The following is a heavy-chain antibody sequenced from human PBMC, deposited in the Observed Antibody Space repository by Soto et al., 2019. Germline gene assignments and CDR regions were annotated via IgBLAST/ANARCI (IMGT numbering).Heavy chain of an antibody. CDR1: GGTFSSYA. CDR3: ARDYQSGIAAANYPDV. CDR2: FIPIFGTA. V-gene: IGHV1-69*12. D-gene: IGHD6-13*01. Sequence: QVQLVQSGAEVKKPGSSMKVSCKASGGTFSSYAISWVRQAPGQGLEWMGGFIPIFGTANYAQKFQGRVTITADESTSTAYMELSSLRSEDTAVYYCARDYQSGIAAANYPDVWGQGTTVTVSS. J-gene: IGHJ6*02.